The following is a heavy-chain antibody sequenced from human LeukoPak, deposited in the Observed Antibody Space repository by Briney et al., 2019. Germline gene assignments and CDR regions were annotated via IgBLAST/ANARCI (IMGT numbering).Heavy chain of an antibody. Sequence: SETLSLTCTVSGGSISSYYWSLIRQPPGRGLEWIGYIYYSGSTNYNPSSMSRVTISVDTSKNQFSLKLSSVTAADTAVYYCARVGCSGSYLYGLPAYYYYGMDVWGQGTTVTVSS. CDR3: ARVGCSGSYLYGLPAYYYYGMDV. V-gene: IGHV4-59*01. J-gene: IGHJ6*02. D-gene: IGHD1-26*01. CDR1: GGSISSYY. CDR2: IYYSGST.